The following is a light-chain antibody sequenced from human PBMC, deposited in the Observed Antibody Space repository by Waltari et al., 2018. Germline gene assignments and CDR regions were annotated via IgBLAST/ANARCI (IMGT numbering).Light chain of an antibody. Sequence: QSVLTQPPSVSGAPGQRVIISCAGSGANVGAGYDVQWYQQLPGRAPTLLINGNTIRPSGAPDRFSGSTSGASASLAITGLQAEDEADYYCQSYDSNVGGSVFGAGTKV. CDR1: GANVGAGYD. J-gene: IGLJ1*01. CDR2: GNT. CDR3: QSYDSNVGGSV. V-gene: IGLV1-40*01.